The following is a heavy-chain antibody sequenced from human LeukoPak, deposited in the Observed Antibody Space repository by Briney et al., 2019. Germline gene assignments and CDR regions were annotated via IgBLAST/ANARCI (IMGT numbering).Heavy chain of an antibody. D-gene: IGHD4-23*01. CDR2: INPNSGGT. Sequence: ASVKVSCKASGYTFSDYYMHWVRQAPGQGLEGMGWINPNSGGTKYAQKFQGRVTMTRDTSISTVYMELSRLRSDDAAVYYCARVRYDYGGKDFDYWGQGTLVTVSS. CDR3: ARVRYDYGGKDFDY. V-gene: IGHV1-2*02. CDR1: GYTFSDYY. J-gene: IGHJ4*02.